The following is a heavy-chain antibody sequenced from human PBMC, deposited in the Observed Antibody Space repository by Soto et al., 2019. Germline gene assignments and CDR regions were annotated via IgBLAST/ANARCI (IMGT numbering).Heavy chain of an antibody. CDR2: IDWDDDK. V-gene: IGHV2-70*13. D-gene: IGHD2-15*01. Sequence: SGPTLVNPTQTLTLTCTFSGFSLSTSGMCVSWIRQPPGKALEWLALIDWDDDKYYSTSLKTRLTISQDTSKNQVVLTMTNMDPVDTGTYYCAQSPSSGGKFDSWGQGIPVTVSS. CDR1: GFSLSTSGMC. J-gene: IGHJ4*02. CDR3: AQSPSSGGKFDS.